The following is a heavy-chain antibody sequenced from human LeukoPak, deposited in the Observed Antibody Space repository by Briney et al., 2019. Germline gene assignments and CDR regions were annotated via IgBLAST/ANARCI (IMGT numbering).Heavy chain of an antibody. Sequence: EGSLRLSCAASGFTFSSYSMNWVRQAPGKGLEWGSYISSSSGTMYYADSVKGRFTISRDNAKNSLYLQMNSLRAEDTAVYYCAREKGGYSYGEIDYWGQGTLVTVSS. J-gene: IGHJ4*02. CDR1: GFTFSSYS. CDR2: ISSSSGTM. D-gene: IGHD5-18*01. V-gene: IGHV3-48*01. CDR3: AREKGGYSYGEIDY.